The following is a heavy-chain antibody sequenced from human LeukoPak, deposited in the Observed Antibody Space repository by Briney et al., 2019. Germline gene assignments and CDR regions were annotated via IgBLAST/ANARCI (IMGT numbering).Heavy chain of an antibody. D-gene: IGHD2-15*01. Sequence: PGGSLRLSCAASGFTFSTYSMNWVRQAPGKGLEWVSYIRSTSSVMYYADSVKGRFTISRDNAKNPLFLQMSGLKAEDTAVYYCARNGALGSCSGGSCPYDYWGQGTLVTVSS. CDR1: GFTFSTYS. CDR3: ARNGALGSCSGGSCPYDY. V-gene: IGHV3-48*01. J-gene: IGHJ4*02. CDR2: IRSTSSVM.